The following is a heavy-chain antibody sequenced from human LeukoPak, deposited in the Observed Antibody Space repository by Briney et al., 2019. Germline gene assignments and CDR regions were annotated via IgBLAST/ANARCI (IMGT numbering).Heavy chain of an antibody. Sequence: GGSLRLSCAASGFTFSSYAMSWVRQAPGKGLEWVSAISGSGGSTYYADPVKGRFTISRDNSKNTLYLQMNSLRAEDTAVYYCASPYDSSGYYYLDYWGQGTLVTVSS. CDR1: GFTFSSYA. D-gene: IGHD3-22*01. CDR3: ASPYDSSGYYYLDY. J-gene: IGHJ4*02. V-gene: IGHV3-23*01. CDR2: ISGSGGST.